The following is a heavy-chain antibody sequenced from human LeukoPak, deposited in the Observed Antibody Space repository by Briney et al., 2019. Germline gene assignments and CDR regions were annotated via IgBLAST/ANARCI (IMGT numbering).Heavy chain of an antibody. CDR2: IYYSGST. CDR3: ARSPLLDTAMVKGHFDY. D-gene: IGHD5-18*01. J-gene: IGHJ4*02. Sequence: SQTLSLTCTVSGGSISSGGYYWSWIRQHPGTGLEWIGYIYYSGSTYYNPSLKSRVTISVDPSKNQFSLKLSSVTAADTAVYYCARSPLLDTAMVKGHFDYWGQGTLVTVSS. V-gene: IGHV4-31*03. CDR1: GGSISSGGYY.